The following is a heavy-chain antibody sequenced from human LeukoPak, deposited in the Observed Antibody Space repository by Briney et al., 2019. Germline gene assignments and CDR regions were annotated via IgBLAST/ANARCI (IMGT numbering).Heavy chain of an antibody. V-gene: IGHV4-39*07. CDR2: IYYSGST. D-gene: IGHD5-24*01. CDR1: GGSISSSSYY. J-gene: IGHJ4*02. Sequence: SETLSLTCTVSGGSISSSSYYWGWIRQPPGKGLEWIGSIYYSGSTYYNPSLKSRVTISIDTSKNQVSLKLSSVTAADTAVYYCARDPKRDGYARGPFDYWGQGTLVTVSS. CDR3: ARDPKRDGYARGPFDY.